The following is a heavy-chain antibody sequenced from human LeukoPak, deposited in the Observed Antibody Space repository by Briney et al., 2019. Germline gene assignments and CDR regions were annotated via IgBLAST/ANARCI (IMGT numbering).Heavy chain of an antibody. CDR2: ISYDGSNK. J-gene: IGHJ4*02. CDR1: GFTFSSYG. Sequence: GGSLRLFCGACGFTFSSYGMHWVRQAPGKGLEWVAVISYDGSNKYYADSVKGRFTISRDNSKNTLYLQMNSLRAEDTAVYYCAKDRREYSYGSFDYWGQGTLVTVSS. CDR3: AKDRREYSYGSFDY. V-gene: IGHV3-30*18. D-gene: IGHD5-18*01.